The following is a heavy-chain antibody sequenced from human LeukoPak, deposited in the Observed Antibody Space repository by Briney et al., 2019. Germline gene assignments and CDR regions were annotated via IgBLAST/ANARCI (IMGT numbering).Heavy chain of an antibody. V-gene: IGHV4-59*08. Sequence: PLETLSLTCTVSGGSISNKYWSWIRQPPGKGLEWIGYIYYSGNTNYNPSLKSRITISVDTSKNQFSLKMSSVTAADTAVYYCAKGLYDSSGRYYYHMDVWGKGTTVIIS. D-gene: IGHD3-22*01. CDR3: AKGLYDSSGRYYYHMDV. J-gene: IGHJ6*03. CDR1: GGSISNKY. CDR2: IYYSGNT.